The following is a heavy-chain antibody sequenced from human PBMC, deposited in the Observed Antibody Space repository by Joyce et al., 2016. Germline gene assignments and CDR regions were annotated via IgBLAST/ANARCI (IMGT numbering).Heavy chain of an antibody. J-gene: IGHJ1*01. V-gene: IGHV4-34*01. CDR2: VNDRGRT. Sequence: QVQLQEWGAGLLKPSETLSLTCAVYGGSLSGYYWSWIRQAPGMGLEWIGEVNDRGRTNYNPSLKSRATTSMDTSKNPFSLRLTTVTAADTAVYFCARARRGSILARGEMGEYLQHWGRGTVVIVSS. CDR3: ARARRGSILARGEMGEYLQH. CDR1: GGSLSGYY. D-gene: IGHD3-16*01.